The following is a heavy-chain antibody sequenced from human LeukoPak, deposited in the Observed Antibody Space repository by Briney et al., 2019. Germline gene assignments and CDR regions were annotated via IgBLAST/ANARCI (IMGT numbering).Heavy chain of an antibody. J-gene: IGHJ4*02. CDR2: IKQDGNEK. D-gene: IGHD3-10*01. CDR1: GFTFTNYW. Sequence: GGSLTLSCAASGFTFTNYWMSWVRQAPGTGLEWVANIKQDGNEKYYVDSVRGRFTITRDNAKNSLYLQMNSLRAEDTAVYYCARGRLMGSGLPAIDYWGQGTLVTVSS. V-gene: IGHV3-7*01. CDR3: ARGRLMGSGLPAIDY.